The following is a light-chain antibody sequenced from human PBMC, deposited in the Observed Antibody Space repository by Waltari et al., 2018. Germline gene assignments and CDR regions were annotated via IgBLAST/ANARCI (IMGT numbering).Light chain of an antibody. V-gene: IGKV1-5*01. CDR2: DAS. J-gene: IGKJ1*01. CDR3: QQYHTYWT. CDR1: QIFSRL. Sequence: DIQMTQSPSTLSASVGDTVTITCRASQIFSRLLAWYQQKPGKAPKLLIYDASTLESGVPSRFSRSESGTEFTLTISSLQPDDFATYYCQQYHTYWTFGQGTKVEIK.